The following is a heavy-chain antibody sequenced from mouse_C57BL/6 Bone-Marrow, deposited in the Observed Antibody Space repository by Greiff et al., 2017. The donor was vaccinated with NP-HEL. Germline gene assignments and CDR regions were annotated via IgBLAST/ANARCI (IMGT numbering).Heavy chain of an antibody. CDR2: IYPGSGST. CDR1: GYTFTSYW. V-gene: IGHV1-55*01. J-gene: IGHJ2*01. D-gene: IGHD1-1*01. CDR3: ATRKCYYGSSRY. Sequence: QVQLQQPGAELVKPGASVKMSCKASGYTFTSYWITWVKQRPGQGLEWIGDIYPGSGSTNYNEKFKSKATLTVDTSSSTAYMQLSSLTSEDSAVYYCATRKCYYGSSRYWGQGTTLTVSS.